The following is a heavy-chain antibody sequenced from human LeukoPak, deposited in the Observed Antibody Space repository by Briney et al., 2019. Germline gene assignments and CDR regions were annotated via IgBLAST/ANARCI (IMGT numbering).Heavy chain of an antibody. J-gene: IGHJ4*02. Sequence: GESLKIPCQGSGYSFSSFWVAWVRQMPGKGLEWMGVIYPSDSHTTCSPSFQGQVTISADKSINTDYLQWNSLQASDTAIYYCARVVGAAPFDYWGQGTLVTVSS. CDR2: IYPSDSHT. CDR3: ARVVGAAPFDY. D-gene: IGHD2-2*01. CDR1: GYSFSSFW. V-gene: IGHV5-51*01.